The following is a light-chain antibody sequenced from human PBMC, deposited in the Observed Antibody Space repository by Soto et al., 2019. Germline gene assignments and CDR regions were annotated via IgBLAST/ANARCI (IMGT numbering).Light chain of an antibody. CDR3: QQRGNWPPT. CDR1: QSVSSY. V-gene: IGKV3-11*01. CDR2: DAS. J-gene: IGKJ1*01. Sequence: EIVLTQSPATLSLSPGERATLSCGASQSVSSYLAWYQQKYGQAPRLLIYDASNRATGIPARFSGSGSGTDFTLTISSLEPEDFAVYYCQQRGNWPPTFGQGTKVEIK.